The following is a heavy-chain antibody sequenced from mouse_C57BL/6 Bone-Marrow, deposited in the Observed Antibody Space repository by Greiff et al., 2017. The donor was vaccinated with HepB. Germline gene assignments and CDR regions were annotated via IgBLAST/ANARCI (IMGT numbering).Heavy chain of an antibody. Sequence: QVQLQQSGAELVRPGTSVKMSCKASGYTFTNYWIGWAKQRPGHGLEWIGDIYPGGGYTNYNEKFKGKATLTADKSSSTAYMQFSSLTSEDSAIYYCARLGKVYAMDYWSQGTSVTVSS. CDR1: GYTFTNYW. CDR3: ARLGKVYAMDY. V-gene: IGHV1-63*01. CDR2: IYPGGGYT. J-gene: IGHJ4*01.